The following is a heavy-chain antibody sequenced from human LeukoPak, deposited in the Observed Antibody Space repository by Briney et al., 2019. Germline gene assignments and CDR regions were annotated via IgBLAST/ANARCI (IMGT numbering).Heavy chain of an antibody. CDR2: ISGSSSTI. CDR3: ALGQVSQPLDY. Sequence: GGSLRLSCAAAGFTFSTNSMNWVRQAPGKGLEWVSYISGSSSTICYADSVKGRFTISRDNAKNSLYLQMNSLRAEDTAVYYCALGQVSQPLDYWGQGTLVTVSS. V-gene: IGHV3-48*01. J-gene: IGHJ4*02. CDR1: GFTFSTNS. D-gene: IGHD3-16*01.